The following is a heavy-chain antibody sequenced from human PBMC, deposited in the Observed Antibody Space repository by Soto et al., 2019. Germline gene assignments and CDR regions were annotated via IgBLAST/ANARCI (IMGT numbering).Heavy chain of an antibody. Sequence: EVQLLDSGGGWVQPGGSLRLSCVASGFVFSDYAMSWVRQAPGKGLEWVSAISAGGSDTYYADSVKGRFTVSRVNSKNTQYLQKNTLRAEDTAIYYCASVPIWCGSSSCYTEGFDSWGQGTLVTVSS. CDR1: GFVFSDYA. V-gene: IGHV3-23*01. J-gene: IGHJ4*02. D-gene: IGHD2-2*01. CDR3: ASVPIWCGSSSCYTEGFDS. CDR2: ISAGGSDT.